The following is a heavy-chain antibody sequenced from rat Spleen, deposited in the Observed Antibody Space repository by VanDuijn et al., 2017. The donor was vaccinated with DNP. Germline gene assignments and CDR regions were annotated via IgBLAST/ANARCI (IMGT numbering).Heavy chain of an antibody. Sequence: EVQLQESGPGLVKPSQSLSLTCSVSGYSITSNYWGWIRKFPGNKMEYIGHISYSGSTNYNPLLKSRISISRDTSKNQFFLQLSSLTTEDTATYYCARLRLEWEVRAMDAWGQGTSVTVSS. D-gene: IGHD1-1*01. CDR3: ARLRLEWEVRAMDA. J-gene: IGHJ4*01. CDR2: ISYSGST. V-gene: IGHV3-1*01. CDR1: GYSITSNY.